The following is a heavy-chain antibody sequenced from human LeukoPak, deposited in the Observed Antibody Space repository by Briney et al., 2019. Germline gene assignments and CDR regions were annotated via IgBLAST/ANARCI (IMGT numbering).Heavy chain of an antibody. D-gene: IGHD4-23*01. J-gene: IGHJ4*02. CDR1: GFTFSSYA. CDR2: ISGSGGST. V-gene: IGHV3-23*01. CDR3: ASCYGGNSGCYFDC. Sequence: PGGSLRLSCAASGFTFSSYAMSWVRQAPGKGLEWVSAISGSGGSTYYADSVKGRFTISRDNAKNSLYLQMNSLRAEDTAVYYCASCYGGNSGCYFDCWGQGTLVTVSS.